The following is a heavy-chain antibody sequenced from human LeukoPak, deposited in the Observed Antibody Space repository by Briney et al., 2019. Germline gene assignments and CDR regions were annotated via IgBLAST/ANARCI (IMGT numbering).Heavy chain of an antibody. V-gene: IGHV3-23*01. J-gene: IGHJ6*02. CDR2: ISGSGGST. D-gene: IGHD6-13*01. CDR3: AKLTGYSSSWYRPYGMDV. Sequence: GGSLRLSCAASGFTFSSYAMSWVRQAPGQGLEWVSAISGSGGSTYYADSVKGRFTISRDNSTNTLYLQMNSLRAEDTAVYYCAKLTGYSSSWYRPYGMDVWGQGTTVTVSS. CDR1: GFTFSSYA.